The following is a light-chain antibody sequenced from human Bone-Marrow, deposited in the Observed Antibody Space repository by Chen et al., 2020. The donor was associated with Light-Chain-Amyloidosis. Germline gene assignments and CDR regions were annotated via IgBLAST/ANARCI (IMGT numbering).Light chain of an antibody. V-gene: IGLV2-23*02. CDR2: GVN. CDR3: CTYCGRFSVM. Sequence: SALTQPAAESGPAGQSVTIACSGSYSDVGSHNFVSWYQLHPGRAPKLILYGVNNRPSGVSERFSGSKPDNTASLTISGLLGEDEADYYCCTYCGRFSVMFGGGTRLTVL. CDR1: YSDVGSHNF. J-gene: IGLJ3*02.